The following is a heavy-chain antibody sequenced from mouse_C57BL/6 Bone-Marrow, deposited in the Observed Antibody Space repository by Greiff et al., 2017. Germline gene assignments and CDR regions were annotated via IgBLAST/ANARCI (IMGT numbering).Heavy chain of an antibody. CDR2: SRNKANDYTT. D-gene: IGHD1-1*01. V-gene: IGHV7-1*01. CDR3: ARDAPYYGSSLNYFDY. Sequence: EVMLVESGGGLVQSGRSLRLSCATSGFTFSDFYMEWVRQAPGKGLEWIAASRNKANDYTTEYSASVKGRFIVSRDTSQSILYLQMNALRAEDTAIYYCARDAPYYGSSLNYFDYWGQGTTLTVSS. J-gene: IGHJ2*01. CDR1: GFTFSDFY.